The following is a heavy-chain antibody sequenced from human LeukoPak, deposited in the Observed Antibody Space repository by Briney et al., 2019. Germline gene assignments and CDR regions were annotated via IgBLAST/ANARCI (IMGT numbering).Heavy chain of an antibody. Sequence: GGSLRLSCAASGFTFSSYWMHWVRQAPGKGLVWVSRINSDGSSTSYADSVKGRFTISRDNAKNTLYLQMNSLRAEDTAVYYCARDSSLLWFGEAGLDYWGQGTLVTVSS. CDR1: GFTFSSYW. J-gene: IGHJ4*02. D-gene: IGHD3-10*01. V-gene: IGHV3-74*01. CDR2: INSDGSST. CDR3: ARDSSLLWFGEAGLDY.